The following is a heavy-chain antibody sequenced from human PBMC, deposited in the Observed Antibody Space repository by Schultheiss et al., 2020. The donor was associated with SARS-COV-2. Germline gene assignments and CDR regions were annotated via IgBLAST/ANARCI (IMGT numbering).Heavy chain of an antibody. J-gene: IGHJ4*02. CDR1: GFTFSSYA. V-gene: IGHV3-30*04. CDR3: ARSHY. Sequence: GGSLRLSCAASGFTFSSYAMHWVRQAPGKGLEWVAVISYNGSNRYYADSVKGRFTISRDNSKNTLYLQMNSLRPEDTAVYYCARSHYWGQGTLVTVSS. CDR2: ISYNGSNR.